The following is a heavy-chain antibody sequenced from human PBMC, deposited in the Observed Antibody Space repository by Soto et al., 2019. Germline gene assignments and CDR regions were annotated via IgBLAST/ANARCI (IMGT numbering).Heavy chain of an antibody. CDR2: MYYSGNT. CDR1: GDSVTSGGYY. CDR3: ARIPVDTYMTRWFEP. V-gene: IGHV4-61*08. J-gene: IGHJ5*01. D-gene: IGHD5-18*01. Sequence: SETLSLTCTVSGDSVTSGGYYWSWIRQPAGKGLEWIGYMYYSGNTSYSPSLASRVAISLDTSHKQFSLKLSSLTAADKAVYFCARIPVDTYMTRWFEPGGKGILVP.